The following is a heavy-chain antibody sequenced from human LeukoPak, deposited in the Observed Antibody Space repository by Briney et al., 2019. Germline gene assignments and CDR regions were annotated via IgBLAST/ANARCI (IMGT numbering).Heavy chain of an antibody. CDR2: IYSGSST. D-gene: IGHD3-10*01. J-gene: IGHJ6*03. CDR1: GFTFSRNY. V-gene: IGHV3-53*01. Sequence: GGSLRLSCAASGFTFSRNYMSWGRQAPGEGVEWGSDIYSGSSTYYADSVKGRFTISSDNSKNPLYLKMNSLRDEDTAVYYCASQPPMVRGPYYYYMDVWGRGTTATVSS. CDR3: ASQPPMVRGPYYYYMDV.